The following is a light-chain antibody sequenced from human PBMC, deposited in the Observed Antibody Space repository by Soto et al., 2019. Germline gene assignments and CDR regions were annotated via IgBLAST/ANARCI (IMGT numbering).Light chain of an antibody. CDR3: MQGTRWLWT. CDR2: KVS. CDR1: QSLVLSDGNTY. J-gene: IGKJ1*01. V-gene: IGKV2-30*01. Sequence: DVVLTQSPLSLPVALGQPASISCRSSQSLVLSDGNTYLNWFQQRPGQSPRRLIYKVSNRDSGVPDRFSGSGSGTDFTLKISRVEAADVGVYYCMQGTRWLWTFGQGTKVEIK.